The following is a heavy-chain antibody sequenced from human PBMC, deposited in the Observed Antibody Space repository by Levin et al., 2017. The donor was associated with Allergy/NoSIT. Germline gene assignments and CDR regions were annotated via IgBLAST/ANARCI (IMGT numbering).Heavy chain of an antibody. D-gene: IGHD1-26*01. CDR1: GYTFTAYY. Sequence: LVASVKVSCKASGYTFTAYYLHWVRQAPGQGLEWMGWIHPNSGGTSYAQKFQGRVTMTRDTSITTAYMELTSLRSDDTAVYYCARVDDWYVGGMDVWGHGTTVTVSS. J-gene: IGHJ6*02. V-gene: IGHV1-2*03. CDR3: ARVDDWYVGGMDV. CDR2: IHPNSGGT.